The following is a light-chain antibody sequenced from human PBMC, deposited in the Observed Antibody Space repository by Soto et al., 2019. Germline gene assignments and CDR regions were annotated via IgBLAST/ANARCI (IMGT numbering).Light chain of an antibody. J-gene: IGLJ3*02. CDR3: ETWDSNTRV. Sequence: QPVLTQSSSASASLGSAVKLTCTLSSGHSSYSIAWHQQQPERAPRHLMTLESTGNYNKGSGVPDRFSGSSSGADRYLTISNLQFEDEGDYYCETWDSNTRVFGGGTKLTVL. V-gene: IGLV4-60*02. CDR1: SGHSSYS. CDR2: LESTGNY.